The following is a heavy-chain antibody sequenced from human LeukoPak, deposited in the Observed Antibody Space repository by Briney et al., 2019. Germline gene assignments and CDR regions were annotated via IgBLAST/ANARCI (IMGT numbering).Heavy chain of an antibody. CDR2: INPNSGGT. Sequence: ASVKVSCKASGYTFTSYTMNWVRQAPGQGLEWMGWINPNSGGTNYAQKFQGRVTMTRDTSISSAYMELSRLRSDDTAVYYCARVAWNDPDAFDIWGQGTMVTVSS. V-gene: IGHV1-2*02. CDR3: ARVAWNDPDAFDI. CDR1: GYTFTSYT. D-gene: IGHD1-1*01. J-gene: IGHJ3*02.